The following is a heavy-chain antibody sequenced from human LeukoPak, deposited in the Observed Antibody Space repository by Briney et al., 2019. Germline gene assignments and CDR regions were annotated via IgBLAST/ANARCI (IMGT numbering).Heavy chain of an antibody. CDR3: AREQYCSSTSCYHY. V-gene: IGHV1-2*02. CDR2: INPNSGGT. Sequence: ASVKVSCKASGYTFTGYYMHWVRQAPGQGLEWMGWINPNSGGTNYAQKFQGRVTMTRDTSISTAYMELSRPRSDDTAVYYCAREQYCSSTSCYHYWGQGTLVTVSS. CDR1: GYTFTGYY. J-gene: IGHJ4*02. D-gene: IGHD2-2*01.